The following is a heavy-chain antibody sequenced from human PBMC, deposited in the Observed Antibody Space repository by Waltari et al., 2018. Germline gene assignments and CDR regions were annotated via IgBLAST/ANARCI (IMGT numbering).Heavy chain of an antibody. Sequence: QVQLVQSGAEVKTPGASVKVSCKASGYFFTNYAMHWVRQAPGQGLEWVGWINGDNGDTEYSQKLQGRVTITRDTSATTAYMELRSLTSEDTAVYYCARDTARYRNRVTTMSLCSDYWGQGT. V-gene: IGHV1-3*01. CDR1: GYFFTNYA. J-gene: IGHJ4*02. CDR2: INGDNGDT. D-gene: IGHD1-1*01. CDR3: ARDTARYRNRVTTMSLCSDY.